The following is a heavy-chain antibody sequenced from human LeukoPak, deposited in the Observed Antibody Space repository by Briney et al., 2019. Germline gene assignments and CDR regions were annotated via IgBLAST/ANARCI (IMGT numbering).Heavy chain of an antibody. CDR2: IKEDGSDK. J-gene: IGHJ4*02. CDR1: GLTFSKSW. V-gene: IGHV3-7*05. CDR3: ATWSSGWQFAY. D-gene: IGHD6-19*01. Sequence: GGSLRLSCAASGLTFSKSWMTWVRQAPGKGLQWVAHIKEDGSDKYYVDSVKGRFTISRDNDKASVYLQIDSLRVEDTAVYYCATWSSGWQFAYWGQGTLVSVSS.